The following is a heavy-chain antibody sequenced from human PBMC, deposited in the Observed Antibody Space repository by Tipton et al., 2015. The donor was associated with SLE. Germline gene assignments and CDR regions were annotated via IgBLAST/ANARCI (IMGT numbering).Heavy chain of an antibody. J-gene: IGHJ4*02. CDR2: IYFSGST. D-gene: IGHD3-22*01. Sequence: TLSLTCSVSGGSISGHYWSWIRQTPGRGLEWIGYIYFSGSTNYNSSLKSRATISVDTSKNQFSLKLTSVTAADTALYYCARMAYYFDSRGYSYYFDYWGQGSLVTVSS. CDR3: ARMAYYFDSRGYSYYFDY. V-gene: IGHV4-59*11. CDR1: GGSISGHY.